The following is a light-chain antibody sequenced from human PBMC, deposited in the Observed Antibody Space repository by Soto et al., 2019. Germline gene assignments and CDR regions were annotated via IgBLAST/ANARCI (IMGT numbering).Light chain of an antibody. CDR3: QQYHSYST. CDR1: QGVSSY. CDR2: DAS. V-gene: IGKV3D-11*01. J-gene: IGKJ1*01. Sequence: EIVLTQSPATLSLSPVERATLSCRASQGVSSYLAWYQQKPGQAPRLLIYDASNRATGIPARFSGSGPGTEFTLTISSLQPDDFATYYCQQYHSYSTFGQGTKVDIK.